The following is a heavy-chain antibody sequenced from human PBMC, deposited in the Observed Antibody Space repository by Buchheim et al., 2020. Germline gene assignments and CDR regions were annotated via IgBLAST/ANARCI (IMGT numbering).Heavy chain of an antibody. Sequence: QVQLQQWGAGLLKPSETLSLTCAVYGGSFSGYYWSWIRQPPGKGLEWIGEINHSGSTNYNPSLKSRVTISVDTSKNQFSLKLSSVTAADTAVYYCARGRVGYCSSTSCSHYYYYYSMDVWGQGTT. V-gene: IGHV4-34*01. CDR3: ARGRVGYCSSTSCSHYYYYYSMDV. J-gene: IGHJ6*02. D-gene: IGHD2-2*01. CDR2: INHSGST. CDR1: GGSFSGYY.